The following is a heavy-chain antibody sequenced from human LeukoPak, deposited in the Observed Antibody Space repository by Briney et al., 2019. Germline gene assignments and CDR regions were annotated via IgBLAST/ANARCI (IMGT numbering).Heavy chain of an antibody. CDR2: IYSGGST. J-gene: IGHJ4*02. Sequence: LTGGSLRLSCAASGFTVSSNYMSWVRQAPGKGLDWVPVIYSGGSTYYADSVKGRFTISRDNSKNTLYLQMNSLRAEDTAVYYCARGHDYDSSVAYWGQGTLVTVSS. V-gene: IGHV3-66*01. CDR1: GFTVSSNY. D-gene: IGHD3-22*01. CDR3: ARGHDYDSSVAY.